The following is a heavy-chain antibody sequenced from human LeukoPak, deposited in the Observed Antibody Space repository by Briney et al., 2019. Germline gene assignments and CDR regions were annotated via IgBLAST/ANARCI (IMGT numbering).Heavy chain of an antibody. D-gene: IGHD1-20*01. J-gene: IGHJ5*02. V-gene: IGHV3-48*03. Sequence: GGSLRLSCAASGFTFSSYGMNWVRQAPGKGLEWVSYINSSGSTIYYADSVKGRFTISRDNAKNSLYLQMNSLRAEDTAVYYCAREPSRRNWNGSKGDDWFDPWVQGTLVTVSS. CDR2: INSSGSTI. CDR1: GFTFSSYG. CDR3: AREPSRRNWNGSKGDDWFDP.